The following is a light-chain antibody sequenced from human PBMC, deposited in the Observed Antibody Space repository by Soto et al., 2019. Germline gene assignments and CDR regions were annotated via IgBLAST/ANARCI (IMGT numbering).Light chain of an antibody. J-gene: IGKJ2*01. Sequence: DIQMTQSPSSLSASVGDRVTITCRASQSISSYLNWYQQRPGKAPNLLIYGTSTLQSGVTSRFSGSGSGTDFTHTISTLQPEDFATYFCQQSYTSPFTFGQGTKLEIK. CDR2: GTS. CDR3: QQSYTSPFT. V-gene: IGKV1-39*01. CDR1: QSISSY.